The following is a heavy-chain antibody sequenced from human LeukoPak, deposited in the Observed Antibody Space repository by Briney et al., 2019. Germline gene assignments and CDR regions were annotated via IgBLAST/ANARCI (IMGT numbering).Heavy chain of an antibody. CDR1: GFTFSSYG. CDR2: IWYDGSNK. V-gene: IGHV3-33*06. CDR3: AKAAEEYYDYVWGSYRNDY. Sequence: GGSLRLSCAASGFTFSSYGMHWVRQAPGKGLEWVAVIWYDGSNKYYADSVKGRLTISRDNSKNTLYLQMNSLRAEDTAVYYCAKAAEEYYDYVWGSYRNDYWGQGTLVTVSS. D-gene: IGHD3-16*02. J-gene: IGHJ4*02.